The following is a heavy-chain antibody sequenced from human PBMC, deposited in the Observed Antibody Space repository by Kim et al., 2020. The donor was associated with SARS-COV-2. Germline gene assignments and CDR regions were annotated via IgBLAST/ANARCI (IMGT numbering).Heavy chain of an antibody. Sequence: GGSLRLSCSASGFTFSSYAMHWVRQAPGKGLEYVSAISSNGGSTYYADSVKGRFTISRDNSKNTLYLQMSSLRAEDTAVYYCVKDSDSSGYEYWYFDLWGRGTLVTVSS. CDR1: GFTFSSYA. D-gene: IGHD3-22*01. V-gene: IGHV3-64D*09. J-gene: IGHJ2*01. CDR3: VKDSDSSGYEYWYFDL. CDR2: ISSNGGST.